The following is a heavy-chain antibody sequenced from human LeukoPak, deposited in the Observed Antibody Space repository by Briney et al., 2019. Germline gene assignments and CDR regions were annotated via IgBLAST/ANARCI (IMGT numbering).Heavy chain of an antibody. V-gene: IGHV1-8*03. D-gene: IGHD3-9*01. CDR3: AIGLAYDISTGYLCYYMDV. J-gene: IGHJ6*03. Sequence: ASVKLSCKSSGYAFTINDINWVRQAPGQGLEWMGWMNPNSGNASYEQKFQGSVTISRNSSISTAYMELSSLRSEDAAVYYCAIGLAYDISTGYLCYYMDVWGKGTTVTVSS. CDR2: MNPNSGNA. CDR1: GYAFTIND.